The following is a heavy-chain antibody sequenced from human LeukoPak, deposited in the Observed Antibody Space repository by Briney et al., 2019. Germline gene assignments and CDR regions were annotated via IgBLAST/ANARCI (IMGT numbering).Heavy chain of an antibody. J-gene: IGHJ3*02. V-gene: IGHV3-30*03. CDR2: ISYDGSNK. CDR3: ARDQTYDYRTYDEFDI. Sequence: PGGSLRLTCATAGFTFFSYHWHCVVQAPGKGLEWVAVISYDGSNKYYVDSVKGRFTISRDNYKNTLYLQMNSLRPEDTAVYYCARDQTYDYRTYDEFDIWGPGTMVTVSS. CDR1: GFTFFSYH. D-gene: IGHD5-12*01.